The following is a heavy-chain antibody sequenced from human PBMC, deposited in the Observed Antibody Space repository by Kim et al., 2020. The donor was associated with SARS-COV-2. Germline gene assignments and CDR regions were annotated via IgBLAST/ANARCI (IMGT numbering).Heavy chain of an antibody. V-gene: IGHV4-39*01. Sequence: SLKSRVTISVDTSKNQFSLKLSSVTAADTAVYYCASEDYYYDSSARSFDYWGQGTLVTVSS. D-gene: IGHD3-22*01. J-gene: IGHJ4*02. CDR3: ASEDYYYDSSARSFDY.